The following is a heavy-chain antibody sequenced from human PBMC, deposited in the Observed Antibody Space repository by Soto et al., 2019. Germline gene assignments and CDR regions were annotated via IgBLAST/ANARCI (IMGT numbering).Heavy chain of an antibody. CDR1: GFTFDDYA. J-gene: IGHJ6*03. Sequence: GGSLRLSCAASGFTFDDYAMHWVRQAPGKGLGWVSGISWNSGRIGYADSVKGRFTISRDNAKNSLYLQMNSLRAEDTALYYCAKDIRYYYYYMDVWGKGTTVTVSS. CDR3: AKDIRYYYYYMDV. CDR2: ISWNSGRI. V-gene: IGHV3-9*01.